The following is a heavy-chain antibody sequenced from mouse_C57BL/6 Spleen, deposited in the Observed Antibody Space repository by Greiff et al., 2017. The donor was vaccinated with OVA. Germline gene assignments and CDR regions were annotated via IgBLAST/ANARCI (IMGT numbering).Heavy chain of an antibody. CDR2: IYPGDGDT. J-gene: IGHJ1*03. CDR3: ARSIFITTVDWYFDV. Sequence: LVESGPELVKPGASVKISCKASGYAFSSSWMNWVKQRPGKGLEWIGRIYPGDGDTNYNGKFKGKATLTADKSSSTAYMQLSSLTSEDSAVYFCARSIFITTVDWYFDVWGTGTTVTVSS. D-gene: IGHD1-1*01. V-gene: IGHV1-82*01. CDR1: GYAFSSSW.